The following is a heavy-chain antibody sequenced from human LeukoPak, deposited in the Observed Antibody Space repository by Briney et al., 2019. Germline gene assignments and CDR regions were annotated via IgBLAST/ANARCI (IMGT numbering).Heavy chain of an antibody. D-gene: IGHD6-13*01. J-gene: IGHJ4*02. V-gene: IGHV4-34*01. CDR2: INHSGST. CDR1: GGSFSGYH. CDR3: ARGRIAAAVADY. Sequence: PSETLSLTCAVYGGSFSGYHWSWIRQPPGKGLGWIGEINHSGSTNYNPSLKSRVTISVDTSKNQFSLKLSSVTAADTAVYYCARGRIAAAVADYWGQGTLVTVSS.